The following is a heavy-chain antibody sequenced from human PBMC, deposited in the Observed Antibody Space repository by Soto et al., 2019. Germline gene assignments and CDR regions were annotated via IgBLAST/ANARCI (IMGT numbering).Heavy chain of an antibody. Sequence: AGGSLRLSCAASGFTVSSNYMSWVRQAPGKGLEWVSVIYSGGSTYYADSVKGRFTISRDNSKNTLYLQMNSLRAEDTAVYYCARGGGAAALTFDYWGQGTLVTVSS. J-gene: IGHJ4*02. CDR3: ARGGGAAALTFDY. D-gene: IGHD2-21*01. V-gene: IGHV3-53*01. CDR2: IYSGGST. CDR1: GFTVSSNY.